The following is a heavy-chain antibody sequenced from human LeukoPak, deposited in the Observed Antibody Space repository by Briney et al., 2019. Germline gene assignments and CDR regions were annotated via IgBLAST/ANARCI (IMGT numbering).Heavy chain of an antibody. V-gene: IGHV4-34*01. Sequence: SETLSLTCAVYGGSFSGYYWSWIRQPPGKGLEWIGEINHSGSTNYNPSLKSRVTISVDTSKNQFSLKLSSVTAADTAVYYCAIIAVAGTDAFDIWGQGTMVTVSS. CDR1: GGSFSGYY. J-gene: IGHJ3*02. CDR2: INHSGST. D-gene: IGHD6-19*01. CDR3: AIIAVAGTDAFDI.